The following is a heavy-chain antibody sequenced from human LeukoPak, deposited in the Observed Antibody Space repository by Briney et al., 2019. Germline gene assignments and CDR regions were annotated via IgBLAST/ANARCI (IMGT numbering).Heavy chain of an antibody. CDR2: ISYDGSNK. V-gene: IGHV3-30*18. Sequence: GRSLRLSCAAPGFTFSSYGMHWVRQAPGKGLEWVAVISYDGSNKYYADSVKGRFTISRDNSKNTLYLQMNSLRAEDTAVYYCAKSGAMPSNWGQGTLVTVSS. D-gene: IGHD2-2*01. CDR1: GFTFSSYG. J-gene: IGHJ4*02. CDR3: AKSGAMPSN.